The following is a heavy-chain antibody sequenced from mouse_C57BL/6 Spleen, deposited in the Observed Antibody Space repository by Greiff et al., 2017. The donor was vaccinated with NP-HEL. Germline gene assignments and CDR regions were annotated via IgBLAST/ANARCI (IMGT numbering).Heavy chain of an antibody. CDR3: TTKTLYAGAY. CDR2: IDPENGDT. Sequence: VQLQQSGAELVRPGASVKLSCTASGFNIKDDYMHWVKQRPEQGLEWIGWIDPENGDTEYASKFQGKATITADTSSNTAYLQLSSLTSEDTAVYYCTTKTLYAGAYWGQGTLVTVSA. D-gene: IGHD1-1*01. CDR1: GFNIKDDY. J-gene: IGHJ3*01. V-gene: IGHV14-4*01.